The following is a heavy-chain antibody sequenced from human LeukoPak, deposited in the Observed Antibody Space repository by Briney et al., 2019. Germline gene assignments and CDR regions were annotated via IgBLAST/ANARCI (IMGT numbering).Heavy chain of an antibody. Sequence: GGSLRLSCAASGFTFSSYSMNWVRQAPGKGLEWVSYISSSSSTIYYADSVKGRFTISRDNAKNSLYLQMNSLRAEDTAVYYCARDPRVAVAGTPFRFYYYYYMDVWGKGTTVTVSS. CDR2: ISSSSSTI. CDR3: ARDPRVAVAGTPFRFYYYYYMDV. D-gene: IGHD6-19*01. CDR1: GFTFSSYS. J-gene: IGHJ6*03. V-gene: IGHV3-48*01.